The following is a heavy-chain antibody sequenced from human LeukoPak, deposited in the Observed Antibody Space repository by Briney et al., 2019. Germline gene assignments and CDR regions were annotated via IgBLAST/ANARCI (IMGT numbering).Heavy chain of an antibody. CDR2: IRYDGSNK. V-gene: IGHV3-30*02. Sequence: GGSLGLSCAASGFTFSSYGMHWVRQAPGKGLEWVAFIRYDGSNKYYADSVKGRFTISRDNSKNTLYLQMNSLRAEDTAVYYCAKEARNYYYGMDVWGQGTTVTVSS. J-gene: IGHJ6*02. CDR1: GFTFSSYG. CDR3: AKEARNYYYGMDV.